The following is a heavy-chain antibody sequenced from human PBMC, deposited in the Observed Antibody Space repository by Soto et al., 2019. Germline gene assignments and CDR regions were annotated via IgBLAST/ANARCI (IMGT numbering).Heavy chain of an antibody. CDR3: ARGRTTLAY. D-gene: IGHD4-17*01. J-gene: IGHJ4*02. CDR2: NSGSCGST. CDR1: GFTFSSYA. V-gene: IGHV3-23*01. Sequence: GGSLRLSCAASGFTFSSYAMSWVRQAPGKGLAWVSANSGSCGSTYYADSVKGRFTISRDNSKNTLYLQMNSLRAEDTAVYFCARGRTTLAYWGQGTLVTVSS.